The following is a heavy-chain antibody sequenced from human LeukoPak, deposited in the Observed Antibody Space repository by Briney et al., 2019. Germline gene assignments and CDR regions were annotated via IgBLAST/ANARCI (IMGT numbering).Heavy chain of an antibody. J-gene: IGHJ5*02. D-gene: IGHD4-11*01. CDR1: GGTFSSYT. V-gene: IGHV1-69*04. Sequence: SVKVSCKASGGTFSSYTISWVRQAPGQGLEWMGRIIPILGIANYAQKFQGRVTITADKSTSTAYMELSSLRSDDTAVYYCAREPTVTDHWFDPWGQGTLVTVSS. CDR2: IIPILGIA. CDR3: AREPTVTDHWFDP.